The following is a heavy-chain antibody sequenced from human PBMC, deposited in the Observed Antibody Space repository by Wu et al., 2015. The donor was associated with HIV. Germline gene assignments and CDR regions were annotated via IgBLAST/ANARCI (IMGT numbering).Heavy chain of an antibody. J-gene: IGHJ6*03. V-gene: IGHV1-18*01. CDR1: GHTFTKYG. CDR3: ATRGGSSGWYPTGYYYYYYMDV. D-gene: IGHD6-19*01. Sequence: QVQLVQSGAEVKKSGASVNVSCKASGHTFTKYGMTWVRQAPGQGPEWMGWVSAYNGNTDYAQKFQGGVTMTEDTSTDTAYMELSSLRSEDTAVYYCATRGGSSGWYPTGYYYYYYMDVWGKGTTVTVSS. CDR2: VSAYNGNT.